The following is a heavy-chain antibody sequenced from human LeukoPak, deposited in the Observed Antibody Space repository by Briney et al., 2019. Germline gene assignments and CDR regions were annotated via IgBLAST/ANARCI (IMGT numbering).Heavy chain of an antibody. CDR3: ARGGGGASSRRDDAFDI. Sequence: LSGGSLRLSCAASGFTFSDYDMHWVRHVTGKGLEWVSGIGTAGDTYSPGSVKGRFTISRENAKNSLYLQMNSLRAGDTAVYFCARGGGGASSRRDDAFDIWGQGTMVTVSS. V-gene: IGHV3-13*01. CDR1: GFTFSDYD. D-gene: IGHD3-16*01. CDR2: IGTAGDT. J-gene: IGHJ3*02.